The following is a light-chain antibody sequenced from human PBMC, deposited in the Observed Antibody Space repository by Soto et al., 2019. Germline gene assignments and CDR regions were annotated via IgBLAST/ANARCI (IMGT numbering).Light chain of an antibody. V-gene: IGKV3-20*01. Sequence: EIVLTQSPATPSLSPGERAALSCRASQNVGSAYLAWYQQKSGQAPRLLIYGTSGRAAGVPDRFSGSGSGTDFTLTINRLDPEDFAVYYCQHYGTSPWTFGQGTKVEIK. J-gene: IGKJ1*01. CDR3: QHYGTSPWT. CDR1: QNVGSAY. CDR2: GTS.